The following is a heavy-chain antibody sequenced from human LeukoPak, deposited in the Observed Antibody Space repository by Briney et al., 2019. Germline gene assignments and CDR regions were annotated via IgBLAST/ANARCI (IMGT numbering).Heavy chain of an antibody. Sequence: ASVKVSCKASGFTFTSSAVQWVRQARGQRLEWIGWIVVGSGSTNYAQKFQERVTITRDMSTSTAYMELSSLRSEDTAVYYCAADMGGLRWRRGESFDYWGQGTLVTVSS. J-gene: IGHJ4*02. D-gene: IGHD4-23*01. CDR2: IVVGSGST. CDR3: AADMGGLRWRRGESFDY. CDR1: GFTFTSSA. V-gene: IGHV1-58*01.